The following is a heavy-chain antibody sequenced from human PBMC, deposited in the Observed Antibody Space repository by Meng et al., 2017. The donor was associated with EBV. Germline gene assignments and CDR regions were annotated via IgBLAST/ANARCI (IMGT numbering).Heavy chain of an antibody. J-gene: IGHJ5*02. CDR1: GGSISSSSYY. D-gene: IGHD4-17*01. CDR3: ARGRYYGDYFWFDP. V-gene: IGHV4-39*07. Sequence: LHPMGWGLGQVRPPATLSLTCTVSGGSISSSSYYWGWTRQPPGKGLEWIGSIYYSGSTYYNPSLKSRGTISVDTSKNQFSLKLSSVTAADTAVYYCARGRYYGDYFWFDPWGQGTLVTVSS. CDR2: IYYSGST.